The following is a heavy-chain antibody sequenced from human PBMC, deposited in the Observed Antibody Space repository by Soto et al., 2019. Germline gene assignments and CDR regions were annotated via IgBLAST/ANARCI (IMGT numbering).Heavy chain of an antibody. V-gene: IGHV4-31*03. CDR1: GGSISSGSHY. J-gene: IGHJ4*02. D-gene: IGHD3-22*01. Sequence: QVQLQESGPGLVKPSQTLSLTCTVSGGSISSGSHYWSWIRQHPGKGLEWIGYISYSGSTYYNPSLWSRATISVDTSKNQFSLKLNSVTAADTAVYYCARRENYRDTSGYYGFFDYWGQGTLVTVSS. CDR2: ISYSGST. CDR3: ARRENYRDTSGYYGFFDY.